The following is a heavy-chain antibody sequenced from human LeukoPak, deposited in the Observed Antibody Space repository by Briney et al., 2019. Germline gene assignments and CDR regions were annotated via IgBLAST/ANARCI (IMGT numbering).Heavy chain of an antibody. CDR3: AREPPYWYYFDY. D-gene: IGHD2-8*02. J-gene: IGHJ4*02. CDR1: GGSISSYY. V-gene: IGHV4-59*12. CDR2: IYYSGST. Sequence: SETLSLTCTVSGGSISSYYWSWIRQPPGKGLEWIGYIYYSGSTNYNPSLKSRVTISVDTSKNQFSLKLSSVTAADTAVYYCAREPPYWYYFDYWGQGTLVTVSS.